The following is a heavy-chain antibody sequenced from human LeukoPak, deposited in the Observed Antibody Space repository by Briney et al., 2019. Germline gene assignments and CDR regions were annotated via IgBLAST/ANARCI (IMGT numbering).Heavy chain of an antibody. J-gene: IGHJ4*02. CDR3: ARYCSSPTCVDF. D-gene: IGHD2-2*01. V-gene: IGHV3-7*01. CDR1: GFTFTNYW. CDR2: INPRGSAT. Sequence: GGSLRLSCAASGFTFTNYWMVRVRQPPGKGLEWVANINPRGSATHYLDSVKGRFTISRDNARNSVFLQMNSLRAEDASVYYCARYCSSPTCVDFWGQGTLVTVSS.